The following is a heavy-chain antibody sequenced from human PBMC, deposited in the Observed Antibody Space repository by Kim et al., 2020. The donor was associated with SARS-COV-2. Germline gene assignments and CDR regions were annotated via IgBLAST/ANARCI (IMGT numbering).Heavy chain of an antibody. CDR3: ARRRWLQGGDYGLDV. J-gene: IGHJ6*02. V-gene: IGHV4-4*08. Sequence: PSLKRRDTIYVDTSKNQFSLKWGSVTAADTAVYYCARRRWLQGGDYGLDVWGQGTTVTVSS. D-gene: IGHD5-12*01.